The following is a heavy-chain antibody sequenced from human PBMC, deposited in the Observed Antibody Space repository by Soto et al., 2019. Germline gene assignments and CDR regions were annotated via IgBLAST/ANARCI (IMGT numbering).Heavy chain of an antibody. J-gene: IGHJ6*02. CDR3: TSLYCSSTSCPYGMDV. D-gene: IGHD2-2*01. CDR2: IRSKAYGGTT. CDR1: GFTFGDYA. V-gene: IGHV3-49*03. Sequence: GGSLRLSCTASGFTFGDYAMSWFRQAPGKGLEWIGFIRSKAYGGTTEYAASVKGRFTISRDDSKSIAYPQMNSLKTEDTAVYYCTSLYCSSTSCPYGMDVWGQGTTVTVSS.